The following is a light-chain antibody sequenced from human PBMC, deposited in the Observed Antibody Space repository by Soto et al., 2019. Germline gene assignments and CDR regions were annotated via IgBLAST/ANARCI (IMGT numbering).Light chain of an antibody. V-gene: IGKV1-5*01. CDR1: QSITSS. CDR2: DAS. CDR3: QQYNSHDDIA. Sequence: DIQITQSPSTLSASVGDRVTITFRASQSITSSLAWSQQKQGKAPNLLIYDASSLQSGVPSRFSGSGSGTEFTLTISSLQPDDSATYYCQQYNSHDDIAFGRGTKVEIK. J-gene: IGKJ4*01.